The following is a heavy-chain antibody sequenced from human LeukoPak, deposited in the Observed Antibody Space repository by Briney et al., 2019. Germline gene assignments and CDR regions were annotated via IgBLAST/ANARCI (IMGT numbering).Heavy chain of an antibody. CDR1: GFTFSSYG. D-gene: IGHD6-19*01. J-gene: IGHJ4*02. Sequence: QAGGSLRLSCAASGFTFSSYGMHWVRQAPGKGLEWVAVIWYDGSNKYYADSVKGRFTISRDNSKNTLYLQMNSLRAEDTAVYYCAKQQWLGYFDYWGQGTLVTVSS. CDR2: IWYDGSNK. V-gene: IGHV3-33*06. CDR3: AKQQWLGYFDY.